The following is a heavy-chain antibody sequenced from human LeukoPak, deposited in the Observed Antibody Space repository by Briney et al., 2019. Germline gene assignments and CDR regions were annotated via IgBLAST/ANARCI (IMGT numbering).Heavy chain of an antibody. V-gene: IGHV3-43D*03. D-gene: IGHD6-6*01. CDR1: GFTFDDYA. CDR3: VKDTGSSSVPYYYYMDV. CDR2: ISWDGGST. Sequence: GGSLRLSCAASGFTFDDYAMHWVRQGPGKGLEWVSLISWDGGSTFYADSVKGRFTISRDNSKNSLYLQMNSLRAEDTGLYYCVKDTGSSSVPYYYYMDVWGKGTTVTVSS. J-gene: IGHJ6*03.